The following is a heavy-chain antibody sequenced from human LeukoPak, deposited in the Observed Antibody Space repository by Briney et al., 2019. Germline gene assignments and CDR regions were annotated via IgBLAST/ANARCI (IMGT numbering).Heavy chain of an antibody. D-gene: IGHD1-7*01. CDR1: GGTFSSYA. J-gene: IGHJ3*02. Sequence: GASVKVSCKASGGTFSSYAISWVRQAPGQGLEWMGWISAYNGNTNYAQKLQGRVTMTTDTSTSTAYMELRSLRSDDTAVYYCARARYNWNYVEAFDIWGQGTMVTVSS. V-gene: IGHV1-18*01. CDR3: ARARYNWNYVEAFDI. CDR2: ISAYNGNT.